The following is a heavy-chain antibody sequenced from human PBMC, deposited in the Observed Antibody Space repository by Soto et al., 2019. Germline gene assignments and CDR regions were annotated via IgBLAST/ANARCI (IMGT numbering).Heavy chain of an antibody. Sequence: PSETLSLTCAVYGGSFSGYYWSWIRQPPGKGLEWIWEINHSGSTNYNPSLKSRVTISVDTSKNQFSLKLSSVTAADTAVYYCARGYYYGSGSYYNGARDTLDVWGQGTTVTVSS. CDR3: ARGYYYGSGSYYNGARDTLDV. D-gene: IGHD3-10*01. J-gene: IGHJ6*02. CDR2: INHSGST. V-gene: IGHV4-34*01. CDR1: GGSFSGYY.